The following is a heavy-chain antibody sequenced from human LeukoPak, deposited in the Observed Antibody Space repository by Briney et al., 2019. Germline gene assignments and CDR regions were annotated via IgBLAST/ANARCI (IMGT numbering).Heavy chain of an antibody. CDR1: GYTFTGYY. Sequence: ASVKVSCKASGYTFTGYYMHWVRQAPGQGVEWMGRINPKSGGTNYAQKVKGRVTMTRDTSISTAYMELSRLRSDDTAVYYCASHSSGGAFDIWGQGTMVTVSS. V-gene: IGHV1-2*06. CDR3: ASHSSGGAFDI. CDR2: INPKSGGT. J-gene: IGHJ3*02. D-gene: IGHD6-25*01.